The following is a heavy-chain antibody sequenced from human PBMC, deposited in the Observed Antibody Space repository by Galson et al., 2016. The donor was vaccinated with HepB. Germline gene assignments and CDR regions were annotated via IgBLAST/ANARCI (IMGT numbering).Heavy chain of an antibody. D-gene: IGHD1-26*01. J-gene: IGHJ6*02. Sequence: SLRLSCAASGFTFSSYWMYWVRQAPGKGLVWVSRIDSDGITTAYADSVKGRFTISRYNAKNTLYLQMNSLSAEDTAVYYCATGGGRRSKYYGMDVLGHGTMVTVSS. CDR3: ATGGGRRSKYYGMDV. CDR1: GFTFSSYW. CDR2: IDSDGITT. V-gene: IGHV3-74*01.